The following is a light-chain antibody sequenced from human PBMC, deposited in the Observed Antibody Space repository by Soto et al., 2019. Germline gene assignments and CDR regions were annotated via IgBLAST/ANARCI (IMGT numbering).Light chain of an antibody. CDR1: SSDVGDYNY. CDR2: EVS. CDR3: SSYTSSNTWV. V-gene: IGLV2-14*01. Sequence: QSALTQPASVSGSPGQSITISCTGTSSDVGDYNYVSWYQQHPGKAPKLMIYEVSNRPSGVSNRFSGSKSGNTASLTISGXXXXXXXXXYCSSYTSSNTWVFGGGTKLTV. J-gene: IGLJ3*02.